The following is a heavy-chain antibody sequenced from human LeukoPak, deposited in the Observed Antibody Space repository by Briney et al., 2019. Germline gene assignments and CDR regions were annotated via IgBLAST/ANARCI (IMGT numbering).Heavy chain of an antibody. CDR2: ISYDGSNK. CDR3: AGSGYYSFYYYGMDV. D-gene: IGHD3-22*01. J-gene: IGHJ6*02. CDR1: GFTFSSYG. Sequence: PGGSLRLSCAASGFTFSSYGMPWVRQAPGKGLEWVAVISYDGSNKYYADSVKGRFTISRDNSKNTLYLQMNSLRAEDTAVYYCAGSGYYSFYYYGMDVWGQGTTVTVSS. V-gene: IGHV3-30*03.